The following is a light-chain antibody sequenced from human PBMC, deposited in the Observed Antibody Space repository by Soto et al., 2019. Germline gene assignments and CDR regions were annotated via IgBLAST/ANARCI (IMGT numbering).Light chain of an antibody. CDR1: SSDVGGYNY. J-gene: IGLJ2*01. CDR2: DVS. CDR3: SSYTNSSPLVV. V-gene: IGLV2-14*01. Sequence: QSALTQPASVPGSPGQSITISCTGTSSDVGGYNYVSWYQQHPGKAPKLMIYDVSNRPSGVSNRFSGSKSGNTASLTISGLQAEDEADYYCSSYTNSSPLVVFGGGTKLTVL.